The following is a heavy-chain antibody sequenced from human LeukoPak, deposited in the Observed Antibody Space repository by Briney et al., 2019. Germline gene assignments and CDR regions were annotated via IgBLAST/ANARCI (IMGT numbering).Heavy chain of an antibody. CDR3: ARLRSSSWYTVDY. CDR2: IYPDDSDT. D-gene: IGHD6-13*01. V-gene: IGHV5-51*01. CDR1: GYTFPYYW. J-gene: IGHJ4*02. Sequence: GESLKISYKGSGYTFPYYWIAWVRQMPGKGLEWMGIIYPDDSDTRYSPSFQGLVTISADKSITTAYLQWSSLKASDTAMYYCARLRSSSWYTVDYWGQGTLVTVSS.